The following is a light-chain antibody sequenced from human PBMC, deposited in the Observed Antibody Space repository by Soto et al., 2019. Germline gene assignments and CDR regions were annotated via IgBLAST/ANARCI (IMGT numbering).Light chain of an antibody. Sequence: QSALTQPRSVSGSPGQSVTISCTGTSSDVGGYNYVSWYQQHPGRAPKLMIYDVTKRPSGVPDRFSGSKSGNTASLTISGLQAEDEADYYCCSCADTYTLLYVFGTGTQLTVL. CDR2: DVT. CDR1: SSDVGGYNY. J-gene: IGLJ1*01. V-gene: IGLV2-11*01. CDR3: CSCADTYTLLYV.